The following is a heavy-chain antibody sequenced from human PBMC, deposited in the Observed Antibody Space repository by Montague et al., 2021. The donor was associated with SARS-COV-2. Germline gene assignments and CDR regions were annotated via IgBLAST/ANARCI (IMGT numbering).Heavy chain of an antibody. CDR1: GGSVSSGSYY. V-gene: IGHV4-61*01. D-gene: IGHD3-9*01. Sequence: SETLSLTCTVSGGSVSSGSYYWSWIRQPPGKGLEWIGYIYYSGSTNYNPSLKSRVTISGDTYKNQFSLKLSSVTAADTAVYYCGGDGVLRYLAWLGDGCGLDVWGQGSTVTVSS. CDR3: GGDGVLRYLAWLGDGCGLDV. J-gene: IGHJ6*02. CDR2: IYYSGST.